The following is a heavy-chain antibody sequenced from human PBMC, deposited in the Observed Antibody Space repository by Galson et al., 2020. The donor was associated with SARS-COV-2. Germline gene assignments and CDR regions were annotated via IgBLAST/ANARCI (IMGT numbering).Heavy chain of an antibody. Sequence: GESLKISCLVSGFPFNSYTMNWVRQAPGKGLEWVSAISSRSDYIYNADSVKGRFTISRDNAKNVLYLQMNSLRAEDTAVYYCAREASWAMFAMDVWGQGTTVTVSS. V-gene: IGHV3-21*01. CDR2: ISSRSDYI. J-gene: IGHJ6*02. CDR1: GFPFNSYT. D-gene: IGHD3-10*02. CDR3: AREASWAMFAMDV.